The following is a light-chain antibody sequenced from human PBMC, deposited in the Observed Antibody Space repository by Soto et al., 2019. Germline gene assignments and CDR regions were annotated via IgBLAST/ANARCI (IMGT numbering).Light chain of an antibody. CDR1: QSVSSSY. V-gene: IGKV3-20*01. Sequence: EIVLTQSPGTLSLSPGERATLSCRASQSVSSSYLAWYQQKPGQAPRLLIYDASSRATGIPDRFSGSGSGTDFTHTISRLEPEDCAVYYCQQYGSSPRTFGQGTKVEIK. CDR2: DAS. J-gene: IGKJ1*01. CDR3: QQYGSSPRT.